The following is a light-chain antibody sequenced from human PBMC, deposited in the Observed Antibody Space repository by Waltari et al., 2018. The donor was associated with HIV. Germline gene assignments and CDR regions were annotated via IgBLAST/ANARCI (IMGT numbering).Light chain of an antibody. CDR3: CSYAGSSSFHVV. CDR1: SSDVGSYTL. J-gene: IGLJ2*01. Sequence: QSALTQPASVSGSPGQSITISCTGTSSDVGSYTLVSWYQQHPGKAPKLMIYEVSKRPSGVSNRFSGSKSGNTASLTISGLQAEDEGDYYCCSYAGSSSFHVVFGGGTKLTVL. CDR2: EVS. V-gene: IGLV2-23*02.